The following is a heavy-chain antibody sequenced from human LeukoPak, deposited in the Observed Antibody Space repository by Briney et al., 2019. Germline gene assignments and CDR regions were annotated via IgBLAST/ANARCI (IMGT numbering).Heavy chain of an antibody. J-gene: IGHJ4*02. CDR2: IRYDGSNK. V-gene: IGHV3-30*02. Sequence: GGSLRLSCAASGFTFSSYGMHWVRQAPGKGLEWVAFIRYDGSNKYYADSVKGRFTISRDNSKNTLYLQMNRLRAEDTAVYYCAKDSFGQGGNGAPVDYWGQGTLVTVSS. CDR1: GFTFSSYG. CDR3: AKDSFGQGGNGAPVDY. D-gene: IGHD2-8*01.